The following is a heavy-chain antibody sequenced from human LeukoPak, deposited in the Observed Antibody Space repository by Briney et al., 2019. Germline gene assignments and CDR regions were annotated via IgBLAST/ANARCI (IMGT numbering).Heavy chain of an antibody. J-gene: IGHJ3*02. CDR3: ARFGPRGYSYGYIRSDAFDI. CDR1: GGSFSGYY. Sequence: PSETLSLTCAVYGGSFSGYYWSWIRQPPGKGLEWIGEINHSGSTNYNPSLKSRVTISVDTSKNQFSLKLSSVTAADTAVYYCARFGPRGYSYGYIRSDAFDIWGQGTMVTVSS. V-gene: IGHV4-34*01. CDR2: INHSGST. D-gene: IGHD5-18*01.